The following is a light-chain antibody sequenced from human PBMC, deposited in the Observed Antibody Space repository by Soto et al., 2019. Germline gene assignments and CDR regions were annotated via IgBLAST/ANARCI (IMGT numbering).Light chain of an antibody. Sequence: ENALTQSPGTLSLSPGERATLSCRASQSVSSTYLAWYQHKPGQAPSLLIYSASSRATGIPDRFSGSGSGTEFTLTISRLEAEDFAVYYCQQYGTSPLMYTFGQGTKLEIK. CDR2: SAS. CDR1: QSVSSTY. CDR3: QQYGTSPLMYT. J-gene: IGKJ2*01. V-gene: IGKV3-20*01.